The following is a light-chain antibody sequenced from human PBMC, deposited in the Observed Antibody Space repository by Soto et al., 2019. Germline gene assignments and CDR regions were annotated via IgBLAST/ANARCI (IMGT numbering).Light chain of an antibody. CDR1: HSISNL. V-gene: IGKV1-5*01. CDR2: DAS. Sequence: DIPMTQSPSTLSASVGDSVSLTCRASHSISNLLAWYQQKPGKAPKLVIYDASSLESGVPSRFGDSGSGTEFSLTVSSLLPDDLANYYCQQYSTYPYTFGQGTKLEVK. CDR3: QQYSTYPYT. J-gene: IGKJ2*01.